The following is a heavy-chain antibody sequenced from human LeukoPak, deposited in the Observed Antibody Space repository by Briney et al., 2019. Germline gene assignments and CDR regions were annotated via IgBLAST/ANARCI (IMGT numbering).Heavy chain of an antibody. CDR2: IRSDGTEK. D-gene: IGHD3-22*01. J-gene: IGHJ4*02. CDR3: AKDGDTGGYSYFDY. Sequence: GGPLRPSCGASGFTFSTYGMHWVRQAPGKGLEWVAFIRSDGTEKYYVDSVKGRFTISRDNSKNTLYLQMNSLRPEDTALYFCAKDGDTGGYSYFDYWGQGTLVTVSS. V-gene: IGHV3-30*02. CDR1: GFTFSTYG.